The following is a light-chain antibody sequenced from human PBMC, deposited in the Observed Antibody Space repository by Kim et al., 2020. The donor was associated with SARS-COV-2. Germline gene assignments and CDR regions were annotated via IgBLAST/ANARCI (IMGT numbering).Light chain of an antibody. V-gene: IGKV1-9*01. CDR1: QGIGSY. Sequence: IQLTQSPSSLSASVGDRVTITCRASQGIGSYLAWYQQEPGKAPKLLIYGASTLQSGVPSRFSGSGSGTDFTLTISSLQPEDFATYYCQQLYSYPRTFGQGTRLEIK. CDR2: GAS. CDR3: QQLYSYPRT. J-gene: IGKJ5*01.